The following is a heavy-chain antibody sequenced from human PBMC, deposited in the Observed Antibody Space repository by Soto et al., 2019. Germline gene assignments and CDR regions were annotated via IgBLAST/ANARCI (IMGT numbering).Heavy chain of an antibody. CDR1: GGSISSGGYS. J-gene: IGHJ4*02. V-gene: IGHV4-30-2*01. CDR2: LYHSGST. D-gene: IGHD2-15*01. Sequence: QLQLQESGSGLVKPSQTLSLTCAVSGGSISSGGYSWSWIRQPPGKGLEWIGYLYHSGSTYYNPSLHSRVTISVDGSKNQFSPKLSSVTAADTAVHYCARGQVVAAQHWGQGTLVTVSS. CDR3: ARGQVVAAQH.